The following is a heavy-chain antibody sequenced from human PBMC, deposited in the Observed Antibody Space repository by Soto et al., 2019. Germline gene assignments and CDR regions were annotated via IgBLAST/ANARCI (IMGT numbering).Heavy chain of an antibody. CDR3: SIGSWSAETFDV. V-gene: IGHV1-69*02. Sequence: QVHLEQSGAEVKKPGSSVKVSCKAAGGTFSTYTLIWVRQAPGQGLEWMGRIIPMLTVTNSAQKFQVRVTLTADKSTSTAFMELTSLTSDYTAVYYCSIGSWSAETFDVWGQGTMGTVSS. CDR2: IIPMLTVT. D-gene: IGHD2-2*01. J-gene: IGHJ3*01. CDR1: GGTFSTYT.